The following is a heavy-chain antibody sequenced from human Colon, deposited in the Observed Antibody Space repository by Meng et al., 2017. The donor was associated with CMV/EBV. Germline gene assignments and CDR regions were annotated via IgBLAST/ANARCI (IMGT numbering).Heavy chain of an antibody. Sequence: QVVESGGGLVKPGESLRLSCAVSGITFKTAWMSWVRQAPGRGLEWVGRIKSDIDGGTTDYAAPVKGRFTVSRDDSKNMVYLQMTGLKTEDTAVYYCTPADPGPWSPVSWGQGTLVTVSS. V-gene: IGHV3-15*01. CDR3: TPADPGPWSPVS. CDR2: IKSDIDGGTT. J-gene: IGHJ5*02. CDR1: GITFKTAW.